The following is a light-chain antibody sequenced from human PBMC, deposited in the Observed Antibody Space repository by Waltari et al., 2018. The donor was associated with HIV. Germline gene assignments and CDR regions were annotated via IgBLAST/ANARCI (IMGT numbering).Light chain of an antibody. J-gene: IGKJ4*01. CDR2: DAS. V-gene: IGKV3-11*01. Sequence: DIVLTQSPVTLSLSPGERATLSCRASQSVGTFLAWYQQRPGQAPRLLIYDASQRASGIPARFCGSGSGTDFTLTISSLEPEDFAVYYCQQRKSWPPVTFGGGTKVEIK. CDR1: QSVGTF. CDR3: QQRKSWPPVT.